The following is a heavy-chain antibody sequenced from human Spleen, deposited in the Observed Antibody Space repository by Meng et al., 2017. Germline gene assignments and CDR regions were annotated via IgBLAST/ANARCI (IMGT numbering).Heavy chain of an antibody. J-gene: IGHJ4*02. CDR3: ARENYYGSGSYYNCFDY. Sequence: GESLKISCAASGFTFSSYGMHWVCQAPGKGLEWVAVIWYDGSNKYYADSVKGRFTISRDNSKNTLYLQMNSLRAEDTAVYYCARENYYGSGSYYNCFDYWGQGTLVTVSS. CDR2: IWYDGSNK. D-gene: IGHD3-10*01. CDR1: GFTFSSYG. V-gene: IGHV3-33*01.